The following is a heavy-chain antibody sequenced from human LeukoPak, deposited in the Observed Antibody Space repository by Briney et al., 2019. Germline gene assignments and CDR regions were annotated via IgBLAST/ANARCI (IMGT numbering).Heavy chain of an antibody. Sequence: GGSLRLSCAASGFTFSTYWMHWVRQAPGKGLVWVSRINGVGSSTRYADSVKGRFTISRDNAKNTLYLQMNSLRAEDTAIYYCARSHYYNSSGYFDYYYGLDVWGQGTTVTVSS. J-gene: IGHJ6*02. V-gene: IGHV3-74*01. CDR1: GFTFSTYW. CDR3: ARSHYYNSSGYFDYYYGLDV. D-gene: IGHD3-22*01. CDR2: INGVGSST.